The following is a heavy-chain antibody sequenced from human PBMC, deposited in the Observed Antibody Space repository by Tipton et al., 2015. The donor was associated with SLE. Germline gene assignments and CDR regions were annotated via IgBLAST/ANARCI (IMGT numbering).Heavy chain of an antibody. V-gene: IGHV4-39*07. J-gene: IGHJ4*01. CDR3: ARSMGGGSCSGGACFEPFDY. CDR1: GASMRSSSHY. D-gene: IGHD2-15*01. CDR2: ISYSGMT. Sequence: GLVKPSETLSLNCTVSGASMRSSSHYWGWIRQPPGKGLEWIASISYSGMTDFNPSLQSRVTMSVDTSKNQFSLKMRSVTAVDTAVYYCARSMGGGSCSGGACFEPFDYWGHGTLVTVSS.